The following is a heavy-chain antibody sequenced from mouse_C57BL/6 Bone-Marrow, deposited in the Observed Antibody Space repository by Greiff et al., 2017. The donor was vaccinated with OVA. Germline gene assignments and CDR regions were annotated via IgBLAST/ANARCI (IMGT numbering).Heavy chain of an antibody. V-gene: IGHV14-4*01. CDR3: TTIGSNYFDY. CDR2: IDPENGDT. D-gene: IGHD1-1*01. CDR1: GFNIKDDY. Sequence: VQLQQSGAELVRPGASVKLSCTASGFNIKDDYMHWVKQRPEQGLEWIGWIDPENGDTEYASKFQGKATITADTSANTAYLQLSSLTSEDTAVYYCTTIGSNYFDYWGQGTTLTVSS. J-gene: IGHJ2*01.